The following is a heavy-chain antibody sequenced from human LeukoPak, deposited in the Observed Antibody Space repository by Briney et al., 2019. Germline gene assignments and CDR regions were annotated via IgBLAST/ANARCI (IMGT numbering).Heavy chain of an antibody. J-gene: IGHJ4*02. V-gene: IGHV4-38-2*02. Sequence: SETLSLMCSVPGYLIRSGYFWGWIRQPPGKGLEWIASVYHNGSAYYNPSLKSRASISVATSSNQFSLTLTSVRVADTAVYHCARLSSWFVAFWGQGSQVTVSS. D-gene: IGHD6-13*01. CDR3: ARLSSWFVAF. CDR2: VYHNGSA. CDR1: GYLIRSGYF.